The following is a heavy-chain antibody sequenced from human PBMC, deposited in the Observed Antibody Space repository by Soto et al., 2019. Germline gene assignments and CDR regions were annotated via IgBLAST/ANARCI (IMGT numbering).Heavy chain of an antibody. CDR2: INSDGSST. CDR3: ARAVTILNWFDP. CDR1: GFTFSSYW. J-gene: IGHJ5*02. Sequence: PGGSLRLSCAASGFTFSSYWMHWVRQAPGKGLVRVSRINSDGSSTSYADSVKGRFTISRDNAKNTLYLQMNSLRAEDTAVYYCARAVTILNWFDPWGQGTRVTVAS. V-gene: IGHV3-74*01. D-gene: IGHD4-17*01.